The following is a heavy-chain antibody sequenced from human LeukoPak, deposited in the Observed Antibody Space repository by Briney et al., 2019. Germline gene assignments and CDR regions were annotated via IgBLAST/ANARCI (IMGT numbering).Heavy chain of an antibody. V-gene: IGHV1-46*01. J-gene: IGHJ6*03. CDR2: INPSGGST. CDR1: GYTFTSYY. CDR3: ARDRAFRIQLWSRGNYYYYMDV. D-gene: IGHD5-18*01. Sequence: GASVKVSCKASGYTFTSYYMHWVRQAPGQGLEWMGIINPSGGSTSYAQKFQGRVTMTRDTSISTAYMELSRLRSDDTAVYYCARDRAFRIQLWSRGNYYYYMDVWGKGTTVTVSS.